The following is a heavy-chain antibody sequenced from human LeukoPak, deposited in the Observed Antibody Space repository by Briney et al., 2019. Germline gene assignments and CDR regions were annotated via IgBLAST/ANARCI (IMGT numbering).Heavy chain of an antibody. CDR1: GYTFTRYG. J-gene: IGHJ3*02. CDR3: ERDYYYIGNSGSYSDVSDI. V-gene: IGHV1-18*01. CDR2: ISAYDGDT. D-gene: IGHD3-22*01. Sequence: GASVKVSCKASGYTFTRYGISWVRQAPGQGLEWMGWISAYDGDTNYAQKLQGRVTMTTDTTTTTAYMELRSLRSDDTAVYYCERDYYYIGNSGSYSDVSDIWGQGTMVTVSS.